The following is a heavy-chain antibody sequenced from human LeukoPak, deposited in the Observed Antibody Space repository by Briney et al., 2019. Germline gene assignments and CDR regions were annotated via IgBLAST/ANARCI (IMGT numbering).Heavy chain of an antibody. V-gene: IGHV1-18*01. CDR3: ASSYSSGPRTYYYYYMDV. CDR1: GYTFTSYG. Sequence: ASVKVSCKASGYTFTSYGISWVRQAPGQGLEWMGWISAYNGNTNYAQKLQGRVTMTTDTSTSTAYMELRSLRSDDTAVYYCASSYSSGPRTYYYYYMDVWGKGTTVTVSS. D-gene: IGHD6-25*01. CDR2: ISAYNGNT. J-gene: IGHJ6*03.